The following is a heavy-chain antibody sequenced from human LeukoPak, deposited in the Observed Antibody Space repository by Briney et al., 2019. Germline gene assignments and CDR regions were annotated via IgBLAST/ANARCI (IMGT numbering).Heavy chain of an antibody. V-gene: IGHV1-8*02. CDR1: GYTFTSYG. CDR2: MNPNSGNT. Sequence: ASVKVSCKASGYTFTSYGISWVRQAPGQGLGWMGWMNPNSGNTGYAQKFQGRVTMTRNTSISTAYMELSSLRSEDTAVYYCARLKKRGYSYGTPDYWGQGTLVTVSS. D-gene: IGHD5-18*01. J-gene: IGHJ4*02. CDR3: ARLKKRGYSYGTPDY.